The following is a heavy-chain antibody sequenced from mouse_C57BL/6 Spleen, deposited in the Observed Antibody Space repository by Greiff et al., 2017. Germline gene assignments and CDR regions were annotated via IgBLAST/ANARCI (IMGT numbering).Heavy chain of an antibody. D-gene: IGHD1-1*01. Sequence: EVQRVESGGGLVKPGGSLKLSCAASGFTFSDYGMHWVRQAPEKGLEWVAYISSGSSTIYYADTVKGRFTISRDNAKNTLFLQMTSLRSEDTAMYYCARKALYYGSSYVFFDYWGQGTTLTVSS. V-gene: IGHV5-17*01. CDR2: ISSGSSTI. CDR3: ARKALYYGSSYVFFDY. CDR1: GFTFSDYG. J-gene: IGHJ2*01.